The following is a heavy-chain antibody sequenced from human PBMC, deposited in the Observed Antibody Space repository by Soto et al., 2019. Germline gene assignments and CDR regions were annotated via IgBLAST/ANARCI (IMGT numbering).Heavy chain of an antibody. Sequence: QVQLVQSGAEVKKPGSSVKVSCKASGGTFSSYAISWVRQAPGQGLEWMGGIIPIFGTANYAQKFQGRVTITADESTGTAYMELRSLGSEYTAVYYCARAHCSGGSYLQEGYFDYWGQGTLVTVSS. J-gene: IGHJ4*02. V-gene: IGHV1-69*01. D-gene: IGHD2-15*01. CDR2: IIPIFGTA. CDR3: ARAHCSGGSYLQEGYFDY. CDR1: GGTFSSYA.